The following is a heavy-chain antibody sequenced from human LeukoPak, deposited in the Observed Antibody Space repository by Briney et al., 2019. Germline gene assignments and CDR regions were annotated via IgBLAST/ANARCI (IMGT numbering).Heavy chain of an antibody. CDR2: IYYSGST. Sequence: SETLSLTCTVSGGSISSGDYYWSWIRQPPGKGLEWIGYIYYSGSTSYNPSLKSRVTISVDTPKNQFSLRLNSLTAADTAVYYCARGTGSVSCFDYWGQGTLVTVSS. CDR3: ARGTGSVSCFDY. CDR1: GGSISSGDYY. J-gene: IGHJ4*02. D-gene: IGHD2-8*02. V-gene: IGHV4-30-4*01.